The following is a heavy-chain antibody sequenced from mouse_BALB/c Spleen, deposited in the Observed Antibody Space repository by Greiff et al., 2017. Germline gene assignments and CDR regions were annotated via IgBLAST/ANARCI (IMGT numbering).Heavy chain of an antibody. CDR1: GFTFSSYW. CDR3: TASYAYYFDY. CDR2: IRLKSDNYAT. J-gene: IGHJ2*01. D-gene: IGHD6-5*01. Sequence: EVKVEESGGGLVQPGGSMKLSCVASGFTFSSYWMSWVRQSPEKGLEWVAEIRLKSDNYATHYAESVKGKFTISRDDSKSRLYLQMNSLRAEDTGIYYCTASYAYYFDYWGQGTTLTVSS. V-gene: IGHV6-3*01.